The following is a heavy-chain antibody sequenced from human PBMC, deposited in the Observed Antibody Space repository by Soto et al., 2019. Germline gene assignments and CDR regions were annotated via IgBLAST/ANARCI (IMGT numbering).Heavy chain of an antibody. CDR2: ISPDGGRT. CDR1: GYTFTTYY. J-gene: IGHJ1*01. V-gene: IGHV1-46*01. CDR3: ATRDPGHY. D-gene: IGHD3-10*01. Sequence: QVQLVQSGAEVKKPGASVKVSCKASGYTFTTYYMHWVRQAPGQGLEWMGIISPDGGRTSYAQKFHGRVTMPRNTSTSTVYMELSSLRSEDTAGYYCATRDPGHYWGKGTMVTVSS.